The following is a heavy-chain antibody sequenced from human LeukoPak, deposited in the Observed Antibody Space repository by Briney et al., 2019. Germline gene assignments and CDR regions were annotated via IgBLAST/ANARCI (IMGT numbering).Heavy chain of an antibody. J-gene: IGHJ3*02. CDR3: ARERTYCSSTSCYDAFDI. CDR2: ISSSSSTI. D-gene: IGHD2-2*01. Sequence: GGSLRLSCAASGFTFNSYSMNWVRQAPGKGLEWVSYISSSSSTIYYADSVKGRFTISRDNAKNSLYLQMNSLRAEDTAVYYCARERTYCSSTSCYDAFDIWGQGTMVTVSS. CDR1: GFTFNSYS. V-gene: IGHV3-48*01.